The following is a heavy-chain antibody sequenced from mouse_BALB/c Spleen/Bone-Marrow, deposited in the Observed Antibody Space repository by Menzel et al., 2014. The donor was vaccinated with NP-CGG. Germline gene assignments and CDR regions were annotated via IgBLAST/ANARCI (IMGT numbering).Heavy chain of an antibody. CDR3: ARLGYYGWFAY. CDR1: GFDFSRYW. Sequence: EVKVVESGGGLVQPGGSLKLSCAASGFDFSRYWMRWVRQAPGKGLQWIGEINPESNTINYTPSLKDKFIISRDNAKNTLYLQMSKVRSEDTALYCCARLGYYGWFAYWGQGTLVTVSA. CDR2: INPESNTI. V-gene: IGHV4-1*02. J-gene: IGHJ3*01. D-gene: IGHD2-3*01.